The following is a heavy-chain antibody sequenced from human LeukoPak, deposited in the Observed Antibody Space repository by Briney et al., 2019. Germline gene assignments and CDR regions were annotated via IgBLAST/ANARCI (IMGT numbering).Heavy chain of an antibody. CDR1: GFTFSSYA. CDR3: AKRPRYNNGSFDY. Sequence: KPGGSLRLSCAASGFTFSSYAMSWVRQAPGKGLEWVSAISGSGSSTYYADSVKGRFTISRDNSKNALFLQMNSLRAEDTAVYYCAKRPRYNNGSFDYWGQGTLVTVSS. J-gene: IGHJ4*02. V-gene: IGHV3-23*01. CDR2: ISGSGSST. D-gene: IGHD3-10*01.